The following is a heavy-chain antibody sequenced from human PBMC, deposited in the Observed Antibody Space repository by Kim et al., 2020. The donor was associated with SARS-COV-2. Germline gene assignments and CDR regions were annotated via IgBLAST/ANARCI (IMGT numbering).Heavy chain of an antibody. V-gene: IGHV5-10-1*01. CDR2: IDPSDSYS. CDR3: ATLRGAVADSLFDY. Sequence: GESLKISCKGSGYSFTTHWINWVRQMPGKGLEWMGRIDPSDSYSNYSPSFQGHVTISADKSISTAYLQLSSLKASDTAIYYCATLRGAVADSLFDYWGQG. CDR1: GYSFTTHW. J-gene: IGHJ4*02. D-gene: IGHD6-19*01.